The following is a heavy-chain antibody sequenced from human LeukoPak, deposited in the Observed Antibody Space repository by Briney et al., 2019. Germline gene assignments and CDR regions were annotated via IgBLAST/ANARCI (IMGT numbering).Heavy chain of an antibody. D-gene: IGHD3-22*01. CDR3: ARGSNYYFDSSADYPRY. J-gene: IGHJ4*02. V-gene: IGHV1-46*01. CDR1: GYTFTTYY. Sequence: ASVKVSCKASGYTFTTYYMHWARQAPGQGLEWMGIINPSGGSTSYAQKFQGRVTMTRDTSTSTVYMELSSLRSEDTAVYFCARGSNYYFDSSADYPRYWGQGTLVTVSS. CDR2: INPSGGST.